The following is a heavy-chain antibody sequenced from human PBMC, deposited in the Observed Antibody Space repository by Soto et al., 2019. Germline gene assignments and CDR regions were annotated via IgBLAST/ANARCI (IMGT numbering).Heavy chain of an antibody. V-gene: IGHV3-33*01. Sequence: QVQLVESGGGVVQPGRSLRLSCAASGFTFSSYGMHWVRQAPGKWLAFVAVIWYDGSTKYYADSVKGRFTISRDNSKNTLYLQMNSLRAEDTAVYYCARDRSRMGITIFGVVKGGMDVWGQGTTVTVSS. J-gene: IGHJ6*02. CDR3: ARDRSRMGITIFGVVKGGMDV. D-gene: IGHD3-3*01. CDR2: IWYDGSTK. CDR1: GFTFSSYG.